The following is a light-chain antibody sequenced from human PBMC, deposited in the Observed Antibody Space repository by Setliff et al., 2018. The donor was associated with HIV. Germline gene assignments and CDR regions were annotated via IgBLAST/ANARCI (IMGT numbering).Light chain of an antibody. J-gene: IGLJ2*01. Sequence: QSALTQPASVSGSPGQSITISCTGTSSDVGGYNYVSWYQQDPGKAPKLLIYDVIKRPSGVSNRFSGSKSGNTASLTISGLQADDEADYYCSAYTSSSTLVFGGGTKVTVL. CDR2: DVI. V-gene: IGLV2-14*01. CDR1: SSDVGGYNY. CDR3: SAYTSSSTLV.